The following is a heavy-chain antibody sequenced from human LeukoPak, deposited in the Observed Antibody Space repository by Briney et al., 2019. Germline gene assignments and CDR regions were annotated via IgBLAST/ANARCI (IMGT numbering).Heavy chain of an antibody. Sequence: SETLSLTCTVSGGSISPYYWSWFRQPPGKGLEWIGYIFYSGSTNYNPSLKSRVTISVDTSKNQFSLKLSSVTAADTAVYYCARGSTVIYYFDYWGQGTLVTVSS. D-gene: IGHD4-17*01. CDR2: IFYSGST. CDR1: GGSISPYY. V-gene: IGHV4-59*01. J-gene: IGHJ4*02. CDR3: ARGSTVIYYFDY.